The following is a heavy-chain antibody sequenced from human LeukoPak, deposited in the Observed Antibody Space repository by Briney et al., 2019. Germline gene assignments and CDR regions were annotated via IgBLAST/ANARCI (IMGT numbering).Heavy chain of an antibody. CDR2: ISSSSYI. D-gene: IGHD2-8*01. V-gene: IGHV3-21*01. Sequence: GGSLRLSCAASGFTFSSYSMNWVRQAPGKGLEWVSSISSSSYIYYADSVKGRFTISRDNAKNSLYLQMNSLRAEDTAVYYCARDDATVSNAFDYWGQGTLVTVSS. CDR3: ARDDATVSNAFDY. CDR1: GFTFSSYS. J-gene: IGHJ4*02.